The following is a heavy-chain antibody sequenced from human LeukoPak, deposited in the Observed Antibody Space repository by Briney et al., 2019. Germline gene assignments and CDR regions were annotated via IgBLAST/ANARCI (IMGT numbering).Heavy chain of an antibody. CDR1: GGSISSGDYY. J-gene: IGHJ5*02. CDR3: ASIAVAGGWFDP. CDR2: IYYSGST. V-gene: IGHV4-30-4*01. D-gene: IGHD6-19*01. Sequence: SQTLSLTCTVSGGSISSGDYYWSWIRQPPGKGLEWIGYIYYSGSTYYNPSLKSRVTISVDTSKNQFSLKLSSVTAADTAVYYCASIAVAGGWFDPWGQGTLVTVS.